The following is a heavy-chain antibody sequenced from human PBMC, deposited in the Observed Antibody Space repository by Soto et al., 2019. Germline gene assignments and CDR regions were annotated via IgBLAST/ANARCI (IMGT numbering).Heavy chain of an antibody. Sequence: QVQLQESGPGLVKPSDTLSLTCAVSGYSISSSNWWGWIRQPPGKGLEWIGYIYYSGTTYYNPSLMSRVTLSVETSKNQFSLKLTSVTAVDTAVYYCARREIQGPIDYWGQGTLVTVSS. CDR2: IYYSGTT. CDR1: GYSISSSNW. J-gene: IGHJ4*02. D-gene: IGHD1-26*01. V-gene: IGHV4-28*01. CDR3: ARREIQGPIDY.